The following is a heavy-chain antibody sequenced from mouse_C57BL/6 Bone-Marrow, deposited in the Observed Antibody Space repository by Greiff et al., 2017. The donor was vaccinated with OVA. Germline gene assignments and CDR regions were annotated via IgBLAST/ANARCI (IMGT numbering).Heavy chain of an antibody. CDR1: GFTFTDYY. Sequence: EVKLMESGGGLVQPGGSLSLSCAASGFTFTDYYMSWVRQPPGKALEWLGFIRNKANGYTTEYSASVKGRFTISRDNSQSILYLQMNALRAEDSATYYCASHYYSNSYAMDYWGQGTSVTVSS. CDR2: IRNKANGYTT. V-gene: IGHV7-3*01. D-gene: IGHD2-5*01. CDR3: ASHYYSNSYAMDY. J-gene: IGHJ4*01.